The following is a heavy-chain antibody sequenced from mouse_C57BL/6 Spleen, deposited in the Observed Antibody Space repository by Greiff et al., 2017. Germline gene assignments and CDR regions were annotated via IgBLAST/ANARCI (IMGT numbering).Heavy chain of an antibody. CDR2: IYPGSGST. Sequence: QVQLQQSGAELVKPGASVKMSCKASGYTFASYWITWVKQRPGQGLEWIGDIYPGSGSTNYNEKFKSKATLTVDTSSSTAYMQLSSLTSEDSAVYYCARGFPITTGFDYWGQGTTLTVS. D-gene: IGHD1-1*01. V-gene: IGHV1-55*01. CDR3: ARGFPITTGFDY. CDR1: GYTFASYW. J-gene: IGHJ2*01.